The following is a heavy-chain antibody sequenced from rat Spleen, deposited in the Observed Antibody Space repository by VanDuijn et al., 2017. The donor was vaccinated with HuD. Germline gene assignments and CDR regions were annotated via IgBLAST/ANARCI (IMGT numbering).Heavy chain of an antibody. CDR3: ASDPPYNSGWDY. CDR2: IWTGGNT. CDR1: GFSLTSYN. V-gene: IGHV2-30*01. D-gene: IGHD4-3*01. Sequence: QVQLKESGPGLVQPSQTLSLTCTVSGFSLTSYNVHWVRQPTGKGLEWMGVIWTGGNTDYNSALKSRLSISRDTSKSQVFLKMNSLQTEDIATYYCASDPPYNSGWDYWGQGVMVTVSS. J-gene: IGHJ2*01.